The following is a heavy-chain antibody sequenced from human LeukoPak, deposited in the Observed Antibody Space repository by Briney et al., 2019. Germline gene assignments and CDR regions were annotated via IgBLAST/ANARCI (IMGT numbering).Heavy chain of an antibody. Sequence: PGGSLRLSCAASGFTFSSYAMHWVRQAPGKGLEWMAVISYDGSNKYYADSVKGRFTISRDISKNTLYLQMNSLRAEDTAVYYCARDYAESGSYSFDYWGQGTLVTVSS. CDR3: ARDYAESGSYSFDY. CDR1: GFTFSSYA. J-gene: IGHJ4*02. D-gene: IGHD3-10*01. V-gene: IGHV3-30*04. CDR2: ISYDGSNK.